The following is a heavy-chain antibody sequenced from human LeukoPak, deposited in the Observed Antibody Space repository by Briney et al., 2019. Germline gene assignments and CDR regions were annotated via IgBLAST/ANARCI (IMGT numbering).Heavy chain of an antibody. CDR2: MNPNSGNT. D-gene: IGHD2-2*01. J-gene: IGHJ4*02. CDR1: GYTFTSYD. Sequence: GASVKVSCKASGYTFTSYDINWVRQATGQGLEWMGWMNPNSGNTGYAQKFQGRVTMTRNTSISTAYMELSSLRSEDTAVYYCARSGGDGYCSSTSCRAESDWGQGTLVTVSS. V-gene: IGHV1-8*01. CDR3: ARSGGDGYCSSTSCRAESD.